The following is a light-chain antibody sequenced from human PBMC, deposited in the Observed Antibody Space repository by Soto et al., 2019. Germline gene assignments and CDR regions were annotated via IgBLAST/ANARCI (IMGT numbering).Light chain of an antibody. J-gene: IGKJ1*01. V-gene: IGKV1-17*01. Sequence: DIQMTQSPSSLSAYVGDRVTITWRASQGITDDLGWYQQKPGRAPKRLIYAASTLQSGVPSRFSGSGSGTEFTLTISSLQPEDFATYYCLQHHSYPPTFGQGTKVEIK. CDR1: QGITDD. CDR3: LQHHSYPPT. CDR2: AAS.